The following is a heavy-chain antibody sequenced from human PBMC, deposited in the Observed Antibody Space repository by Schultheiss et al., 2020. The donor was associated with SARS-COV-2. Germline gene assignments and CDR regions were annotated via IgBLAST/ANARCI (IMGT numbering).Heavy chain of an antibody. V-gene: IGHV3-23*01. CDR3: ARTSPYSNSAFDI. Sequence: GGSLRLSCAASGFTFSSYAMSWVRQAPGKGLEWVSAISGSGGSTYYADSVKGRFTISRDNAKNSLYLQMNSLRAEDTAVFYCARTSPYSNSAFDIWGQGTMVTVSS. D-gene: IGHD6-13*01. CDR2: ISGSGGST. J-gene: IGHJ3*02. CDR1: GFTFSSYA.